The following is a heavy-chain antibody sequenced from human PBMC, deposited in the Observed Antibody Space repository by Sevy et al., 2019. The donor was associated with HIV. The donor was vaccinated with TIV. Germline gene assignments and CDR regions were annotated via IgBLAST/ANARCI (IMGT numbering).Heavy chain of an antibody. D-gene: IGHD6-13*01. Sequence: GGSLRLSCVASGFTLNNYWMHWVRQAQGKGLEWVANINQDGGVTYYVDSVRGRFTISRDNGRNLVFLQMNSLRVDDTALYFCVRAIAKDGSFWGQGTLVTVSS. J-gene: IGHJ4*02. V-gene: IGHV3-7*01. CDR2: INQDGGVT. CDR3: VRAIAKDGSF. CDR1: GFTLNNYW.